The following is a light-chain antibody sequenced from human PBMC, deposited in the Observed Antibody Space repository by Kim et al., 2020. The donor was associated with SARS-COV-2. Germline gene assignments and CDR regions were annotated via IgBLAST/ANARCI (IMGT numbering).Light chain of an antibody. CDR1: QSISIW. CDR2: DAS. V-gene: IGKV1-5*01. CDR3: EHYNNYPWT. Sequence: ESVGARVTITCRASQSISIWLSWYQQKPGEAPKVLIFDASSLQSGVPSRFSVSGSGTEFTLTISGLQPDDFATYYCEHYNNYPWTFGQGTKVDIK. J-gene: IGKJ1*01.